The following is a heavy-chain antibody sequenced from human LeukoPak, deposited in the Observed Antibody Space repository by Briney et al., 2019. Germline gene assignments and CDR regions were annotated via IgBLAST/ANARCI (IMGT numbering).Heavy chain of an antibody. J-gene: IGHJ4*02. CDR1: GFTFSSYW. CDR2: IKEDGSEK. Sequence: PGGSLRLSCAASGFTFSSYWMTWVRQAPGKGLEWVANIKEDGSEKNYVDSVKGRFTISRDKSKSTLFLQMNSLRAEDTAVYYCTKRMLSGADSPFDYWGQGTLVTVSS. V-gene: IGHV3-7*03. D-gene: IGHD5-12*01. CDR3: TKRMLSGADSPFDY.